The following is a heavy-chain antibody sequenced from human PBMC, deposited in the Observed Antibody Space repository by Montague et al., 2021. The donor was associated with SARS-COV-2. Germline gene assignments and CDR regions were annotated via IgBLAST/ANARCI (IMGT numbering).Heavy chain of an antibody. CDR2: TYYRSKWYN. J-gene: IGHJ4*02. Sequence: CAISGDSVSSNSVAWNSLRQSSSRGPEWLGRTYYRSKWYNDYAVSVKSRITINPDTSKNQFSLQLNSVTPEDTAVYYCARGSSGYYTPRPFDYWGQGTLVTVSS. CDR3: ARGSSGYYTPRPFDY. V-gene: IGHV6-1*01. D-gene: IGHD3-22*01. CDR1: GDSVSSNSVA.